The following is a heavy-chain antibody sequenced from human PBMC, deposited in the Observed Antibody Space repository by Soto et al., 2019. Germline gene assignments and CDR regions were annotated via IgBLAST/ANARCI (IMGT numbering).Heavy chain of an antibody. CDR1: GVTCSSYW. CDR2: INSDGSST. V-gene: IGHV3-74*01. D-gene: IGHD7-27*01. CDR3: ASSLLTPFDY. Sequence: PVGSLRLSCAASGVTCSSYWMHWVRQAPGKGLVWVSRINSDGSSTSFADSVKGRFTISRDNAKNTLYLQMNSLRAEDTAVYYCASSLLTPFDYWGQGTLVTVSS. J-gene: IGHJ4*02.